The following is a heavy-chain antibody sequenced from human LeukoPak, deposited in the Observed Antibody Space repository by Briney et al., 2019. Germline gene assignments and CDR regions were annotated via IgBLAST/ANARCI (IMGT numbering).Heavy chain of an antibody. Sequence: GGSLRLSCAASAFTFSTYGMHWVRQAPGKGLEWVAFNRYDGSNKYYADSVKGRFTISRDNSENTLYLQMNSLRADDTAVYYCARERGSSSWYIDYWGQGTLVTVSS. CDR2: NRYDGSNK. CDR3: ARERGSSSWYIDY. J-gene: IGHJ4*02. CDR1: AFTFSTYG. D-gene: IGHD6-13*01. V-gene: IGHV3-30*02.